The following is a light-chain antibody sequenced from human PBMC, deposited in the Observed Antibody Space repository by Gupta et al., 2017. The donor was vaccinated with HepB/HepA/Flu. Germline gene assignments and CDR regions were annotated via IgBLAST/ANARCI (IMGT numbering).Light chain of an antibody. CDR2: ASS. CDR1: HGINNF. CDR3: QKYNSVPFT. J-gene: IGKJ3*01. Sequence: IQMTHSLSPLSASVGDRITITCRESHGINNFVAWYQQKKGKVLKILIYASSNLHSGVTARFSGSGSGTDFNFNISGLQHEDVATYYCQKYNSVPFTFGPGTKVDIK. V-gene: IGKV1-27*01.